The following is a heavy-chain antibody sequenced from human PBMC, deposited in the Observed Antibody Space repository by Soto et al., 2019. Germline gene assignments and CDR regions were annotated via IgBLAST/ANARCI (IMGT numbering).Heavy chain of an antibody. CDR1: GFTFSSNY. J-gene: IGHJ4*02. V-gene: IGHV3-66*01. D-gene: IGHD2-15*01. CDR2: IYSGGST. Sequence: GGSLRLSCAASGFTFSSNYMSWVRQAPGKGLEWVSIIYSGGSTYYADSVKGGFTISRDNSKNTLYLQMNSLRAEDTAVYYCARVVVVATDYFDYWGQGTLVTVSS. CDR3: ARVVVVATDYFDY.